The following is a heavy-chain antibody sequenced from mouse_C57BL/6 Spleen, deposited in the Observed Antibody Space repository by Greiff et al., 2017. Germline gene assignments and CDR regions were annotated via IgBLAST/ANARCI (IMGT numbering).Heavy chain of an antibody. CDR1: GYTFTSYG. CDR3: ARSYDYEYYAMDY. V-gene: IGHV1-81*01. D-gene: IGHD2-4*01. J-gene: IGHJ4*01. Sequence: VMLVESGAELARPGASVKLSCKASGYTFTSYGISWVKQRTGQGLEWIGEIYPRSGNTYYNEKFKGKATLTADKSSSTAYMELRSLTSEDSAVYFCARSYDYEYYAMDYWGQGTSVTVSS. CDR2: IYPRSGNT.